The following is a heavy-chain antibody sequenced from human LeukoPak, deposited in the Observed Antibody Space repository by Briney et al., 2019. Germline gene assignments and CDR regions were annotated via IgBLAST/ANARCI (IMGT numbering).Heavy chain of an antibody. J-gene: IGHJ5*02. CDR2: IEYLGST. CDR1: GGTIADSSVY. D-gene: IGHD6-6*01. V-gene: IGHV4-39*01. Sequence: SETLSLTCTLSGGTIADSSVYWGWLRPSPRTGLEGIGLIEYLGSTPTHPSLISQVTFSVDTSNNQFSLQLTSVTAADTAIYYCAPHNTRYQPRPGWFDPWGLGTLVTVSS. CDR3: APHNTRYQPRPGWFDP.